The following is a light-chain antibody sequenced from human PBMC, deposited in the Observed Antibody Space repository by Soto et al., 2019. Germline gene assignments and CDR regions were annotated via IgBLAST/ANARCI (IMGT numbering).Light chain of an antibody. CDR2: LEGSGSY. J-gene: IGLJ2*01. CDR3: ETWDSNTPV. CDR1: SGHSCNI. V-gene: IGLV4-60*02. Sequence: QAVVTQPSSASASLGSSVKLTCTLSSGHSCNIIAWHQQQPGKAPRYLMKLEGSGSYNKGSGVPDRFSGSSSGADRYLTISNLQFEDEAHYYSETWDSNTPVFGGGTKLTVL.